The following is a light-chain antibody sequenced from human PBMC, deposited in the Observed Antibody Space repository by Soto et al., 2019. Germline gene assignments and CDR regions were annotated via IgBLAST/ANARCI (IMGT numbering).Light chain of an antibody. J-gene: IGLJ2*01. CDR3: GTWDSSLSAAV. CDR2: DNN. CDR1: SSNVGNNY. Sequence: QSVLTQPPSVSAAPGQTVTISCSGSSSNVGNNYVSWYQQLPGTAPKLLIYDNNKRPSGIPDRFSGSKSGTSATLVITGPQTGDEADYYCGTWDSSLSAAVFGGGTQLTVL. V-gene: IGLV1-51*01.